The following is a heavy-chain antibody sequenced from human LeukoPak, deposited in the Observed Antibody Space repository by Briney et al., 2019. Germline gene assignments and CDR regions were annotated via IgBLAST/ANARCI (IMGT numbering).Heavy chain of an antibody. V-gene: IGHV4-4*07. Sequence: SETLSLTCTVSGAPFSNYYWSWIRQPAGKGLEWIGRIYTSGSTNYNPSLKSRVTMSVDTSKNQFSLKLSSVTAADTAVYYCARDSKGITMVRGVPLNWFDPWGQGTLVTVSS. D-gene: IGHD3-10*01. CDR1: GAPFSNYY. J-gene: IGHJ5*02. CDR3: ARDSKGITMVRGVPLNWFDP. CDR2: IYTSGST.